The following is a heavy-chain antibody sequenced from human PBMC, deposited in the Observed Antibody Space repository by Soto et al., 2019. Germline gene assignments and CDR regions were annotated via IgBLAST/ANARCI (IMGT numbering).Heavy chain of an antibody. CDR1: EVTIGNVW. CDR3: TTGIVVVSPSGMDV. J-gene: IGHJ6*02. CDR2: IKRKTDGGTT. Sequence: GGPLRPRYAVSEVTIGNVWMSRIRQATGKGLEWVGRIKRKTDGGTTDYAAPVKGRFTISRDDSKNTLYLQMNSLKTEDTAVYYCTTGIVVVSPSGMDVWGQGTTVTSP. D-gene: IGHD3-22*01. V-gene: IGHV3-15*01.